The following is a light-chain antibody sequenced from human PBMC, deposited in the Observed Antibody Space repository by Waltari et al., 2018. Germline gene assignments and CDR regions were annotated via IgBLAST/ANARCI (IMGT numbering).Light chain of an antibody. Sequence: EIVLTQSPGTLSLSPGERATLSCRASQSVSSSYLAWYQQKPGQAPRLPIYGASSRATGIPDRFSVSGSGTDFTLTISRLEPEDFAVYYCQQYGSSLLTFGGGTKVEIK. CDR1: QSVSSSY. CDR3: QQYGSSLLT. V-gene: IGKV3-20*01. CDR2: GAS. J-gene: IGKJ4*01.